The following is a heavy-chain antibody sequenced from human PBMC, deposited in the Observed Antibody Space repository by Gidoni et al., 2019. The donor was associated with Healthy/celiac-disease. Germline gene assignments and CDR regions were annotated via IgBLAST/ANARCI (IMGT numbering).Heavy chain of an antibody. CDR3: ASIAARRWDFDY. V-gene: IGHV1-46*03. CDR1: GYTFTSYY. J-gene: IGHJ4*02. Sequence: QVQLVQSGAEVKKPGASVKVSCKASGYTFTSYYMHWVRQAPGQGLEWMGIINPSGGSTSYAQKFQGRVTMTRDTSTSTVYMELSSLRSEDTAVYYCASIAARRWDFDYWGQGTLVTVSS. CDR2: INPSGGST. D-gene: IGHD6-6*01.